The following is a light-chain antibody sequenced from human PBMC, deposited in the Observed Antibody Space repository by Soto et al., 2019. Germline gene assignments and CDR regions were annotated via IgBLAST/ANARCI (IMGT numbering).Light chain of an antibody. CDR3: QQYDYWPPEYT. Sequence: EILMTQSPATLSVSPGERATLSCRASQSVSRNLAWYQQNPGQAPRLLIYGASTRATGIPARFSGSGSGTDFSLTITNLQSEDFAVYFCQQYDYWPPEYTFGQGTKLEIK. V-gene: IGKV3-15*01. CDR1: QSVSRN. CDR2: GAS. J-gene: IGKJ2*01.